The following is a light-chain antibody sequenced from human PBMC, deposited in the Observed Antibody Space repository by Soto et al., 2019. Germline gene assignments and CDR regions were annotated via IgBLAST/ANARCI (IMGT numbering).Light chain of an antibody. V-gene: IGLV1-40*01. J-gene: IGLJ1*01. CDR1: SSNFGAGYD. Sequence: QSVLTQPPSVSGAPGQRITISCTGSSSNFGAGYDVHWYQQLPGTAPKLLISGNSNRPSGVPDRFSGSKSGTSASLAITGLQAEDEADYYCQSYDSSLSGSYVFGTGTKLTVL. CDR3: QSYDSSLSGSYV. CDR2: GNS.